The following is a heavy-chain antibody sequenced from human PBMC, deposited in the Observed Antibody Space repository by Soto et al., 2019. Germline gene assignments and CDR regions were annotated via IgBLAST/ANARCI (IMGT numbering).Heavy chain of an antibody. D-gene: IGHD5-18*01. Sequence: GGSLRLSCAASGFTFSDHYMDWVRQAPGKGLEWVGRTRNKANSYTTEYAASVKGRFTISRDDSKNSLYLQMNSLKTEDTAVYYCARQEGGYSYGYVYWGQGTLVTVSS. V-gene: IGHV3-72*01. CDR2: TRNKANSYTT. CDR3: ARQEGGYSYGYVY. CDR1: GFTFSDHY. J-gene: IGHJ4*02.